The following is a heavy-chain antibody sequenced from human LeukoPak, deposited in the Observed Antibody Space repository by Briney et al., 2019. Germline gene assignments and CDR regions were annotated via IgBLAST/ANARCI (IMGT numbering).Heavy chain of an antibody. V-gene: IGHV1-2*02. CDR1: GYTFTGYY. J-gene: IGHJ3*02. D-gene: IGHD6-13*01. CDR3: ARARRSSWYGDAFDI. CDR2: INPNSGGT. Sequence: GASVKVSCKASGYTFTGYYMHWVRQAPGQGLEWMGWINPNSGGTNYAQKFQGRVTMTRDTSISTAYMELSRLRSDDTAVYYCARARRSSWYGDAFDIWGQGTMVTVSS.